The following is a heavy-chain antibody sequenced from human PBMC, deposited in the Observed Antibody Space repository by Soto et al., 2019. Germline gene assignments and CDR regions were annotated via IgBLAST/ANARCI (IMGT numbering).Heavy chain of an antibody. CDR2: ISGSDGKT. V-gene: IGHV3-23*01. D-gene: IGHD3-3*01. J-gene: IGHJ4*02. CDR3: ARWSYLDY. Sequence: GGSLSLSCAASGFSFGGYALIWVRQAPGKGLEWVSTISGSDGKTFYADSVKGRFSISRDTSQSTLYLQMNSLRADDTAMYYCARWSYLDYWGQGTRVTFSS. CDR1: GFSFGGYA.